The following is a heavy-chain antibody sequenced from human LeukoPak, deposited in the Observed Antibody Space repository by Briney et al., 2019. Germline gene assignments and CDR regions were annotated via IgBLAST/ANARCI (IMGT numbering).Heavy chain of an antibody. D-gene: IGHD6-13*01. CDR1: GGSISSYY. Sequence: SETLSLTCTVSGGSISSYYWSWIRQPPGKGLEWIGYIYYSGSTNYNPSLKSRVTISVDTSKNQFSLKLSSVTAADTAVYYCARDHIAAAGPLDYYYGMDVWGQGTTVTVSS. V-gene: IGHV4-59*01. CDR2: IYYSGST. CDR3: ARDHIAAAGPLDYYYGMDV. J-gene: IGHJ6*02.